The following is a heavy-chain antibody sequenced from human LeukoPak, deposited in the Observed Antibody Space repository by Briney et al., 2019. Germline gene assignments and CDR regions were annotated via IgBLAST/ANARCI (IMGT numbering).Heavy chain of an antibody. CDR3: AKGRIAVAGTWDY. J-gene: IGHJ4*02. CDR1: GFTFSSYG. CDR2: IWYDGSNK. D-gene: IGHD6-19*01. V-gene: IGHV3-33*06. Sequence: PGGSLRLSCAASGFTFSSYGMHWVRQAPGKGLEWVAVIWYDGSNKYYADSVKGRFTISRDNSKNTLYLQMNSLRAEDTAVYYCAKGRIAVAGTWDYWGQGTLVTVSS.